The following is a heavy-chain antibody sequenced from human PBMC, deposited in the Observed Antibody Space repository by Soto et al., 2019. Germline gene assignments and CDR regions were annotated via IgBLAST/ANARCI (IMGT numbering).Heavy chain of an antibody. CDR1: GYTFTGYY. Sequence: ASVKVSCKASGYTFTGYYMHWVRQAPGQGLEWMGWINPNSGGTNYAQKFQGRVTMTRDTSIRTAYMELSRLRSDDTAVYYCARDNWNYYGMDVWGQGTTVTVSS. CDR3: ARDNWNYYGMDV. V-gene: IGHV1-2*02. J-gene: IGHJ6*02. D-gene: IGHD1-20*01. CDR2: INPNSGGT.